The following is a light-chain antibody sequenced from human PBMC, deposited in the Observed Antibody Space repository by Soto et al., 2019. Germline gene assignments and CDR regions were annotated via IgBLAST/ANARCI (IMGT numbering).Light chain of an antibody. CDR2: DAS. Sequence: DIQMTQSPSTLSATAGDRVTITCRASQSISSWLAWYQHKPGKAPKLLIYDASNLGSGVPSRFSGGGSGTEFSLTISNLQPDDSATYYCQQYENYWTFGQGTKVDI. CDR1: QSISSW. CDR3: QQYENYWT. V-gene: IGKV1-5*01. J-gene: IGKJ1*01.